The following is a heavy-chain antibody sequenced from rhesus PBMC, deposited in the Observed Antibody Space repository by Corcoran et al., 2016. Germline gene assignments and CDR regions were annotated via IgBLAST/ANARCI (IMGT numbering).Heavy chain of an antibody. CDR3: ARDGSSGWYWAY. V-gene: IGHV4-169*02. CDR1: GGSISSSY. Sequence: QLQLQESGPGLVKPSETLSVTCAVSGGSISSSYWSWIRQAPGKGLEWIGYIYGSGSSATYNPSLRSRVTLAVDTSKNQLSLKLSSVTTADTAVYYCARDGSSGWYWAYWGQGVLVTVSS. CDR2: IYGSGSSA. D-gene: IGHD6-31*01. J-gene: IGHJ4*01.